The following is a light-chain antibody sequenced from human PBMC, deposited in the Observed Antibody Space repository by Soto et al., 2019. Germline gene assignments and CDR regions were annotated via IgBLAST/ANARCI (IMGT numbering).Light chain of an antibody. V-gene: IGLV3-9*01. Sequence: SYELTQPLSVSVALGQTARITCGENNIGGKHVHWYQQKPGQAPVLVIYRDTKRPSGIPDRFSGSNSGNTATLTISSAQAGDDADYYCQVWDSRTVVFGGWTKLTVL. CDR2: RDT. J-gene: IGLJ2*01. CDR1: NIGGKH. CDR3: QVWDSRTVV.